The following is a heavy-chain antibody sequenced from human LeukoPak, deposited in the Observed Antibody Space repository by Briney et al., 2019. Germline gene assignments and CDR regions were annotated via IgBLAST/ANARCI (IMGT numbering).Heavy chain of an antibody. Sequence: SETLSLTCTVSGGSISSYYWSWIRQPPGKGLEWIGYIYYSGSTNYNPSLKSRVTISVDTSKNQFSLKLSSVTAADTAVYYCARTRITMIVVAHDAFDIWGQGTMVTVSS. J-gene: IGHJ3*02. CDR2: IYYSGST. CDR1: GGSISSYY. V-gene: IGHV4-59*08. D-gene: IGHD3-22*01. CDR3: ARTRITMIVVAHDAFDI.